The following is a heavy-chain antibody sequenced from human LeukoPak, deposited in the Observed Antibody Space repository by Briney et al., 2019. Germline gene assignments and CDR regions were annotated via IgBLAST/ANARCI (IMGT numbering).Heavy chain of an antibody. J-gene: IGHJ4*02. D-gene: IGHD6-13*01. CDR1: GFTFSSYD. Sequence: GGSLRLSCVASGFTFSSYDMHWVRQATGKGLEWVSAIGTAGDTYYPGSVKGRFTISRENAKNSLYLQVNSLRAGDTAVYYCARGYSSSWKGASFDYWGQGTLVTVSS. V-gene: IGHV3-13*01. CDR3: ARGYSSSWKGASFDY. CDR2: IGTAGDT.